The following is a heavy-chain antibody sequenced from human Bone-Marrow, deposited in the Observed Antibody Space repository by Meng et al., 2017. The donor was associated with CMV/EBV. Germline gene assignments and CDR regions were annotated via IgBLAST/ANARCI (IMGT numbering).Heavy chain of an antibody. D-gene: IGHD3-10*01. CDR2: INSDGSST. CDR1: GFTFSSYW. V-gene: IGHV3-74*01. Sequence: GGSLRLSCAASGFTFSSYWMHWVRQAPGKGLVWVSRINSDGSSTSYADSVKGRFTISRDNAKNTLYLQMTSLRAEDTAVYYCARDPPDQRITMVRGVIWGMDVWGQGTTVTVSS. J-gene: IGHJ6*02. CDR3: ARDPPDQRITMVRGVIWGMDV.